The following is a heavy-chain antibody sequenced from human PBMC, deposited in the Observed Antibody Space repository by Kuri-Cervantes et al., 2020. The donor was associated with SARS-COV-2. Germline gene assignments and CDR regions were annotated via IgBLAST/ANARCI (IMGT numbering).Heavy chain of an antibody. CDR3: TIDNLPRTETDY. CDR2: SSAYNGNT. D-gene: IGHD1-14*01. CDR1: GYTFTTYG. Sequence: ASVKVSCKASGYTFTTYGMSWVRQAPGQGLEWMGWSSAYNGNTNYAQKLQGRVTITTDTSTSTAYMELKSLRSDDTAVYYCTIDNLPRTETDYWGQGTLVTVSS. J-gene: IGHJ4*02. V-gene: IGHV1-18*04.